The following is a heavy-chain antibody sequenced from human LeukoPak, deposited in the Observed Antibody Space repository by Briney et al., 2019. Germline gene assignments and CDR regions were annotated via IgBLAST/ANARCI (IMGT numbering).Heavy chain of an antibody. CDR1: GYTLSELS. D-gene: IGHD3-9*01. Sequence: ASVTVSCKVSGYTLSELSMHWVRQAPGKGLEWMGGFDPEDNEIIYAQKFQDRVTMTEATSTDTAYMELSSLRSEDTAVYYCATGGVDYDILTGYSYYFDYWGQGTLVTVSS. CDR2: FDPEDNEI. J-gene: IGHJ4*02. CDR3: ATGGVDYDILTGYSYYFDY. V-gene: IGHV1-24*01.